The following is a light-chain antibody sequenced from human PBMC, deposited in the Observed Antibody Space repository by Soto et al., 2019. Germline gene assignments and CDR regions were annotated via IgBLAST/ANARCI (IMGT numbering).Light chain of an antibody. CDR3: QQLNTYPIT. CDR1: QGISSY. J-gene: IGKJ5*01. Sequence: DIQLTQSPSFLSASLGDRVTITCRTSQGISSYLAWYQQKPVKVPKLLIYAASTLQSGVPSRFSGSGSGTQFTLTISSLQPEDFATYYCQQLNTYPITFGQGTRLEI. CDR2: AAS. V-gene: IGKV1-9*01.